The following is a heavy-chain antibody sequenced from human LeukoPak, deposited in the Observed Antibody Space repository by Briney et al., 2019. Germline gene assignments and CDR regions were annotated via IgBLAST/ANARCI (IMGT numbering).Heavy chain of an antibody. CDR2: IIPIFGTA. V-gene: IGHV1-69*01. Sequence: SVKVSCKASGGTFSSYAISWVRQAPGQGLEWMGGIIPIFGTANYAQKFQGRVTITADESTSTAYMELSSLRSEDTAVYYCARDGIAVAGTDYYGMDVWGQGTTVTVSS. CDR3: ARDGIAVAGTDYYGMDV. D-gene: IGHD6-19*01. CDR1: GGTFSSYA. J-gene: IGHJ6*02.